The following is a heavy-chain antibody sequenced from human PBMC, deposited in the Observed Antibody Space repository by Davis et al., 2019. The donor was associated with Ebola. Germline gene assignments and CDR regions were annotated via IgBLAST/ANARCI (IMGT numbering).Heavy chain of an antibody. Sequence: GGSLRLSCAASGFTFSDYYMSWVRQAPGKGLEWVSVIYSGGSTYYADSVKGRFTISRHNSKNTLYLQMNSLRAEDTAVYYCARDALVGYCSGGSCHNYYYYGMDVWGQGTTVTVSS. J-gene: IGHJ6*02. CDR1: GFTFSDYY. D-gene: IGHD2-15*01. CDR3: ARDALVGYCSGGSCHNYYYYGMDV. V-gene: IGHV3-66*01. CDR2: IYSGGST.